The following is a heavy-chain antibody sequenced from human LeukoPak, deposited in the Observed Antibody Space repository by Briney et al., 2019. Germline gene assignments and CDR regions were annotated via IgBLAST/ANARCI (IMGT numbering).Heavy chain of an antibody. D-gene: IGHD3-10*01. CDR3: ARVVRYYYGSGSYYGYYYYYGMDV. Sequence: SETLSLTCTVSGGSISSYYWSWIRQPAGKGLEWIGRIYTSGSTNYNPSLKSRVTISVDTSKNQFSLKLSSVTAADTAVYYCARVVRYYYGSGSYYGYYYYYGMDVWGQGTTVTVSS. CDR2: IYTSGST. CDR1: GGSISSYY. J-gene: IGHJ6*02. V-gene: IGHV4-4*07.